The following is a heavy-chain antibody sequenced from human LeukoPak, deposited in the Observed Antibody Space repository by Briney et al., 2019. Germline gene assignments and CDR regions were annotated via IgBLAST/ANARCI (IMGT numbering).Heavy chain of an antibody. D-gene: IGHD2-15*01. Sequence: PGGSLRLSCAASGFTLSAYWMHWVRQAPGKGLMWVSRIEGDGNRITYADSVKGRFTISRDNAKNTLYLQMNSLRGDDTAVYYCAVVVVSSKYYFDYWGQGTLVTVSS. CDR1: GFTLSAYW. CDR2: IEGDGNRI. J-gene: IGHJ4*02. V-gene: IGHV3-74*01. CDR3: AVVVVSSKYYFDY.